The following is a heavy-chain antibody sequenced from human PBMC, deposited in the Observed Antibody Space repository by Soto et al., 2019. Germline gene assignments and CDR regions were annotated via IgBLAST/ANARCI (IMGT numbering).Heavy chain of an antibody. CDR3: ARKGITMVRGTNWFDP. CDR1: GGSFSGYY. J-gene: IGHJ5*02. Sequence: PSETLSLTCAVYGGSFSGYYWSWIRQPPGKGLEWIGEINHSGSTNYNPSLKSRVTISVDTSKNQFSLKLSSVTAADTAVYYCARKGITMVRGTNWFDPWGQGTLVT. CDR2: INHSGST. D-gene: IGHD3-10*01. V-gene: IGHV4-34*01.